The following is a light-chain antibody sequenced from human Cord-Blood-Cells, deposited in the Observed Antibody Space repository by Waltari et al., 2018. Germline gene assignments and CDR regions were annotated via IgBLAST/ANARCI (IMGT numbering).Light chain of an antibody. J-gene: IGKJ2*01. Sequence: DLVMTQSPLSLPVTPGEQASISCRSSPSLLHSNGYNYLDWYLQKPGQSPKLLIYLGSNRASGVPDRFSGSGSGTDFTLKISRVEAEDVGVYYCMQALQTPYTFGQGTKLEIK. V-gene: IGKV2-28*01. CDR1: PSLLHSNGYNY. CDR2: LGS. CDR3: MQALQTPYT.